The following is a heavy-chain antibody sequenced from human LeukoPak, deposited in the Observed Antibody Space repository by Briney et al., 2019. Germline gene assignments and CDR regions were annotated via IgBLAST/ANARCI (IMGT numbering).Heavy chain of an antibody. Sequence: PGGSLRLSCAVSGFTFSTYTMNWVRQAPGKGLEWVSTVSDSRDVHYSDSVKGRFTISRDNARNSLYLQMNSLRDEDTAVYYCTRDGLHTAHFDYWGQGTLVTVSS. CDR3: TRDGLHTAHFDY. D-gene: IGHD5-18*01. J-gene: IGHJ4*02. CDR1: GFTFSTYT. CDR2: VSDSRDV. V-gene: IGHV3-48*02.